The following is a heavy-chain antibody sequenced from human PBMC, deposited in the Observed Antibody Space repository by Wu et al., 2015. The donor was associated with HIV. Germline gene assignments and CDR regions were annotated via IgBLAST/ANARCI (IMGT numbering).Heavy chain of an antibody. J-gene: IGHJ2*01. CDR2: FIPMFDIT. D-gene: IGHD1-26*01. V-gene: IGHV1-69*13. Sequence: QVHLAQSGAEVKKPGSSVKVSCKSSGGTFNSYALNWVRQAPGQGLEWMGRFIPMFDITHYAEKFRGRVTFTADESTGSAYMEVNSLRSEDTAIYYCARVAIRDGTYLGWYFDLWGRGTLVTVSS. CDR1: GGTFNSYA. CDR3: ARVAIRDGTYLGWYFDL.